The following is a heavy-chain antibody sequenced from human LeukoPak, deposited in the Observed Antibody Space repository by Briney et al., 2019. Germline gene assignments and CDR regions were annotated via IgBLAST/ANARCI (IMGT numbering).Heavy chain of an antibody. J-gene: IGHJ4*02. CDR3: VSSYDYSGTGSFDH. D-gene: IGHD4-11*01. V-gene: IGHV3-7*01. CDR1: GFTFSSYW. Sequence: PGGSLRLSCAGSGFTFSSYWMIWVRQAPGKGLQWVANIRQGGSAKYYLDSVMGRFTISRDDAKNSVYLQMNSLRDEDTAVYYCVSSYDYSGTGSFDHWGQGILVTVSS. CDR2: IRQGGSAK.